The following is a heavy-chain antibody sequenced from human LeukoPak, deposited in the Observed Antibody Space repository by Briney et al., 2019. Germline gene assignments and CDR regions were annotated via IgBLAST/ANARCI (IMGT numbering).Heavy chain of an antibody. CDR1: GFTFSTYW. CDR2: LKQDGSVK. J-gene: IGHJ4*02. V-gene: IGHV3-7*01. CDR3: ATSADSPGNS. Sequence: GGSLRLSCVASGFTFSTYWMSWVRQAPGKGLEWVANLKQDGSVKHYVDSVKGRFTISRDNAKNSLYLQMTNLSAEDTAVYYCATSADSPGNSWGQGTLITVPS. D-gene: IGHD4-23*01.